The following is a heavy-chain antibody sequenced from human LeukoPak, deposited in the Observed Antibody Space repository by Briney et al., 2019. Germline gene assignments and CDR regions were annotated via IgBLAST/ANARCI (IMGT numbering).Heavy chain of an antibody. J-gene: IGHJ3*01. CDR1: GFTVSSNC. D-gene: IGHD2-21*02. CDR2: ICGDGRL. V-gene: IGHV3-53*01. CDR3: ARERGDKDMSGGSAFDV. Sequence: PGGSLRLSCAASGFTVSSNCVTWVRQAPGKGLEWVSVICGDGRLFYADSVKGRFSVSRDNSENTVYLQVTSLRADDTAVYFCARERGDKDMSGGSAFDVWGQGTVVTVSS.